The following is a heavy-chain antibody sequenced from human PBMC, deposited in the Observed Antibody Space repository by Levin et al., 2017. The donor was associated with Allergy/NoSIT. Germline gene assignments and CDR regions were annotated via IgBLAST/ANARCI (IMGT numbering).Heavy chain of an antibody. D-gene: IGHD1-26*01. CDR1: GFTFSSYS. Sequence: AASVKVSCAASGFTFSSYSMNWVRQAPGKGLEWVSSISSSSTTIYYADSVKGRFSISRDNAENSLYLQMNSLRDEDTALYYCVRGIVGSISASGGQGTLVTVSS. V-gene: IGHV3-48*02. CDR2: ISSSSTTI. CDR3: VRGIVGSISAS. J-gene: IGHJ4*02.